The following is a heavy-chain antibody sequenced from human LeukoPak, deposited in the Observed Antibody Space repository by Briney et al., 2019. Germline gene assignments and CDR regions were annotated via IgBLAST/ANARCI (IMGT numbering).Heavy chain of an antibody. CDR2: INPNSGGT. CDR1: GYTFTDYY. D-gene: IGHD3-10*01. V-gene: IGHV1-2*02. CDR3: ARDAITRGIIDY. Sequence: ASVKVSCKASGYTFTDYYVHWVRQAPGQGLEWMGWINPNSGGTNYAQKFQGMVTMTRDTSISTAYMELSRLRSDDTAMYYCARDAITRGIIDYWGQGTLVTVSS. J-gene: IGHJ4*02.